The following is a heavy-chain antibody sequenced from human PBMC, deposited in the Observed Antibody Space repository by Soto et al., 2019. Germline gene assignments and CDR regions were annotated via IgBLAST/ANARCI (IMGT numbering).Heavy chain of an antibody. CDR3: ARRYGGTFDY. D-gene: IGHD2-15*01. Sequence: QVQLQESGPGLVKPSETLSLPCPVLVASFVSSTWGGIRNPPGKGLEGIGYIYYSGSTNYNPPLKSRVTISVDTSKNQFSLKLSSVTAADTAVYYCARRYGGTFDYWGQGTLVTVSS. V-gene: IGHV4-59*08. J-gene: IGHJ4*02. CDR1: VASFVSST. CDR2: IYYSGST.